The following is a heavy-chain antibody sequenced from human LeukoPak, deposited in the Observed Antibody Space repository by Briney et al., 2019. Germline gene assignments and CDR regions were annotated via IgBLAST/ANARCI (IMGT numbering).Heavy chain of an antibody. CDR1: GYSFTSYW. Sequence: GESLKISCKGSGYSFTSYWIGWVRQMPGKGLEWMGIIYPGDSDTRYSPSFQGQVTISADKSISTAYLQWSSLKASDTATYYCARAQRDIVVVPAATYYYYYGMDVWGQGTTVTVSS. V-gene: IGHV5-51*01. J-gene: IGHJ6*02. CDR3: ARAQRDIVVVPAATYYYYYGMDV. D-gene: IGHD2-2*01. CDR2: IYPGDSDT.